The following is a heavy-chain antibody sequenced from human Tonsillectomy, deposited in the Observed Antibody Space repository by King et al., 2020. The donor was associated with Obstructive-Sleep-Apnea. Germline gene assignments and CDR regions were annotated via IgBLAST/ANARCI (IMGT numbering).Heavy chain of an antibody. CDR2: ISAYTGNT. D-gene: IGHD2-8*02. V-gene: IGHV1-18*01. Sequence: QLVQSGAEVKEPGASVKVSCKTSGYSFIYYGVAWVRQAPGQGLEWMGWISAYTGNTNYAQDFQGSVTVTTDTYTSTAYMERRGLRSDDTAMYYCARGGYSSGYVGYFDFWGQGTLVTVSS. CDR3: ARGGYSSGYVGYFDF. CDR1: GYSFIYYG. J-gene: IGHJ4*02.